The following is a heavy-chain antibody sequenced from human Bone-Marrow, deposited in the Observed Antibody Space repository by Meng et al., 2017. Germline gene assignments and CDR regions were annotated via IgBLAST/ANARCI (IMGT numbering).Heavy chain of an antibody. V-gene: IGHV3-38-3*01. CDR1: GFTVSYNE. CDR2: ISGDST. CDR3: ARVRELLYYGMDV. D-gene: IGHD1-26*01. J-gene: IGHJ6*02. Sequence: GGSLRLSCAASGFTVSYNEMRWVRQPPGKGLEWVSSISGDSTYYADSGKGRFTISRDNSKNTLRLQMNSLRAEDTAVYYCARVRELLYYGMDVWGQGTTVTVSS.